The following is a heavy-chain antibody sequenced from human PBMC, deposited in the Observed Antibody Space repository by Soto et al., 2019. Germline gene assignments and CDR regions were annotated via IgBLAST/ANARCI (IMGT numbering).Heavy chain of an antibody. CDR2: ISSSKTYI. CDR1: GFSFSSYS. Sequence: EVQLVESGGGLVQPGPSLRVSRAASGFSFSSYSMNWVRQAPGKGLEWISYISSSKTYIWYADSVKGRFTISRDNAKNSLSLQMNSLRDEDTAVYYCVRDSGWAFDIWGLGTMVTVSS. J-gene: IGHJ3*02. V-gene: IGHV3-48*02. D-gene: IGHD6-19*01. CDR3: VRDSGWAFDI.